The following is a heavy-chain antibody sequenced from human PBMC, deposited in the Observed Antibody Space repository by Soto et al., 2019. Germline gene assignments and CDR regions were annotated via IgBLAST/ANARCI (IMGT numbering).Heavy chain of an antibody. V-gene: IGHV1-18*01. CDR2: ISAYNGNT. D-gene: IGHD3-22*01. J-gene: IGHJ5*02. CDR1: GYTFTSYG. Sequence: GASVKVSCKASGYTFTSYGISWVRQAPGQGLEWMGWISAYNGNTNYAQKLQGRVTMTTDTSTSTAYMELRSLRSDDTAVYYCARDWGTMIVVVPKQGFDPWGQGTLVTVSS. CDR3: ARDWGTMIVVVPKQGFDP.